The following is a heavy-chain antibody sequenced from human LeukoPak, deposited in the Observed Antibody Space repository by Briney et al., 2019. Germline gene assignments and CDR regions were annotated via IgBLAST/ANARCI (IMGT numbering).Heavy chain of an antibody. CDR1: GFTFSSYA. V-gene: IGHV3-30-3*01. J-gene: IGHJ4*02. CDR2: ISYDGSNK. Sequence: PGRSLRLSCAASGFTFSSYAMHWVRQAPGKGLEWVAVISYDGSNKYYADSVKGRFTISRGNSKNTLYLQMNSLRAEDTAVYYCARGQHLDYLDYWGQGTLVTVSS. D-gene: IGHD6-13*01. CDR3: ARGQHLDYLDY.